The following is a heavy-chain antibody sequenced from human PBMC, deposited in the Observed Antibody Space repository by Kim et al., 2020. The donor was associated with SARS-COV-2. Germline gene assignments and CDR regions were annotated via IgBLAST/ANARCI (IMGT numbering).Heavy chain of an antibody. CDR1: GFTFSSYE. Sequence: GGSLRLSCAASGFTFSSYEMNWVRQAPGKGLEWVSYISSSGSTIYYADSVKGRFTISRDNAKNSLYLQMNSLRAEDTAVYYCARKQLVFPFDYWGQGTLVTVSS. J-gene: IGHJ4*02. CDR2: ISSSGSTI. CDR3: ARKQLVFPFDY. V-gene: IGHV3-48*03. D-gene: IGHD6-6*01.